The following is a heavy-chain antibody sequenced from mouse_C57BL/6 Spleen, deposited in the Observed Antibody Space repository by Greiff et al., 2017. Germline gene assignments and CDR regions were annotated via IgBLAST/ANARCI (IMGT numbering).Heavy chain of an antibody. V-gene: IGHV14-4*01. Sequence: EVQLQQSGAELVRPGASVKLSCTASGFNIKDDYMHWVKQRPEQGLEWIGWIDPENGDTEYASKFQGKATITADTSSNTAYLQLSSLTSEDTAVYYCTTRYSNYEDYAMDYWGQETSVTVSS. CDR2: IDPENGDT. J-gene: IGHJ4*01. D-gene: IGHD2-5*01. CDR3: TTRYSNYEDYAMDY. CDR1: GFNIKDDY.